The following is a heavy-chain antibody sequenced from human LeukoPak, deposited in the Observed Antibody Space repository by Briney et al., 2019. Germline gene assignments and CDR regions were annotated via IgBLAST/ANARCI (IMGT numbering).Heavy chain of an antibody. CDR1: GFTFSSYW. CDR3: AREGGYSGYDQTYYFDY. Sequence: GGSLRLSCAASGFTFSSYWMSWVRQAPGKGLEWVAHIKQDGSEKYYVDSVRGRFTISRDNAKNSLYLQMNSLRAEDTAVYYCAREGGYSGYDQTYYFDYWGQGTLVTVSS. CDR2: IKQDGSEK. V-gene: IGHV3-7*01. J-gene: IGHJ4*02. D-gene: IGHD5-12*01.